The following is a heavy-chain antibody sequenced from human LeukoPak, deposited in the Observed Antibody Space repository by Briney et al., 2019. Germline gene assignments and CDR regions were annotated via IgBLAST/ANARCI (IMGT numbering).Heavy chain of an antibody. D-gene: IGHD1-26*01. J-gene: IGHJ4*02. CDR1: GGSISRGSYF. CDR2: IYHSGST. CDR3: ASQVVGAIPIDY. Sequence: SETLSLTCTVSGGSISRGSYFWGWIRQPPGRGLEWIGSIYHSGSTNYNPSLKSRVTISVDKSKNQFSLKLSSVTAADTAVYYCASQVVGAIPIDYWGQGTLVTVSS. V-gene: IGHV4-39*07.